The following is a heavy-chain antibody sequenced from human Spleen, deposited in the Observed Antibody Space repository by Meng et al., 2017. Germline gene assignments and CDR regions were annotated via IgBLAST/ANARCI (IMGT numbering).Heavy chain of an antibody. CDR3: VRNEGYSFGA. CDR2: ISQGSGRT. J-gene: IGHJ5*02. D-gene: IGHD2-21*01. CDR1: GDSISSRDW. V-gene: IGHV4-4*02. Sequence: QVQLRESGQGLVKPSGTLSLTCAVSGDSISSRDWWSWVRQPPGKGLEWIGEISQGSGRTNYNPSLKSRVTISLDKSKNQFSLNVNSVTAADTAVYYCVRNEGYSFGAWGQGTLVTVSS.